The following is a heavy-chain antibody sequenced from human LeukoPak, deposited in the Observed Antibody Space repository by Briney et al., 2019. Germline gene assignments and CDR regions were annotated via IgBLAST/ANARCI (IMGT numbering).Heavy chain of an antibody. Sequence: GGSLRLSCAASGFTFSSYAMSWVRQAPGKGLEWVSAISGSGGSTYYADSVKGRFTISRDNSKHTLYLQMNSLRDEDTAVYYCAKSLHIVGASYYFDYWGQGTLVTVSS. CDR2: ISGSGGST. J-gene: IGHJ4*02. CDR1: GFTFSSYA. V-gene: IGHV3-23*01. CDR3: AKSLHIVGASYYFDY. D-gene: IGHD1-26*01.